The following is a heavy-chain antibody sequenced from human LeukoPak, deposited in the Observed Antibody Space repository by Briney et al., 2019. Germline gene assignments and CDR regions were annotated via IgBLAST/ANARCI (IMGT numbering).Heavy chain of an antibody. V-gene: IGHV3-30*18. D-gene: IGHD6-13*01. CDR1: GFTFRSYD. Sequence: PGGSLRLSCAASGFTFRSYDMHWVRQAPGKGLQWVAVISYDGSNKYHTDSVKGRFTISRDNSKNTLYLQMNSLRAEDTAVYYCAKDSEIAAAGSYWYFGLWGRGTLVTVSS. CDR2: ISYDGSNK. CDR3: AKDSEIAAAGSYWYFGL. J-gene: IGHJ2*01.